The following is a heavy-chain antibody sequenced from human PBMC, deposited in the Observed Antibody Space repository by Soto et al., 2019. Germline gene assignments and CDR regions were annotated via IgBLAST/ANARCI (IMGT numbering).Heavy chain of an antibody. Sequence: QVQLVQSGAEVKKPGSSVKVSCKASGGTFSSYAISWVRQAPGQGLEWMGGIIPIFGTANYAQKFQGRVTITADKSTSTAYMELSRLRSEDTAVYYCAREQGLGIRAVPHYGMDVWGQGTTVTVSS. CDR2: IIPIFGTA. J-gene: IGHJ6*02. CDR3: AREQGLGIRAVPHYGMDV. D-gene: IGHD7-27*01. V-gene: IGHV1-69*06. CDR1: GGTFSSYA.